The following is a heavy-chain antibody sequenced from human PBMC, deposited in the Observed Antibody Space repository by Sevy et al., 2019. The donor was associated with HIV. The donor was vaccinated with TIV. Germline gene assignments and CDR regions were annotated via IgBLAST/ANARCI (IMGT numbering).Heavy chain of an antibody. CDR1: GGSISSSGYY. D-gene: IGHD6-6*01. V-gene: IGHV4-39*01. Sequence: SETLSLTCTVSGGSISSSGYYWGWIRQPPGKGLECIGSIYYSGYTYYNPSLKSRVTISVDTSKNQFSLNLSSVTAAATAVYYCARHRGYSSSSPFDYWGQGTLVTVSS. CDR3: ARHRGYSSSSPFDY. CDR2: IYYSGYT. J-gene: IGHJ4*02.